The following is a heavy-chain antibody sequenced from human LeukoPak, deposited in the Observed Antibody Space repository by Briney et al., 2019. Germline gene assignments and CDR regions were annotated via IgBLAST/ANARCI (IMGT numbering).Heavy chain of an antibody. Sequence: SETLSLTCTVSGGSISSYYWSWIRQPPGKGLEWIGYIYYSGSTNYNPSLKSRVTISVDTSKNQFSLKLSSVTAADTAVYYCARSNAVFDYWGQRTLVTVSS. J-gene: IGHJ4*02. CDR3: ARSNAVFDY. CDR2: IYYSGST. CDR1: GGSISSYY. V-gene: IGHV4-59*12.